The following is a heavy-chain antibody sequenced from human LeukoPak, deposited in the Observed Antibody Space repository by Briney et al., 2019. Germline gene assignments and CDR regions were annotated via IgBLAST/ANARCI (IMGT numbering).Heavy chain of an antibody. CDR2: ISSSGSTI. V-gene: IGHV3-48*03. D-gene: IGHD3-22*01. CDR3: ARDIPTYYYDSSGYYSLGY. CDR1: GFTFKNYE. Sequence: GGSLRLSCVASGFTFKNYEMSWVRQAPGKGLEWVSYISSSGSTIYYADSVKGRFTISRDNAKNSLYLQMNSLRAEDTAVYYCARDIPTYYYDSSGYYSLGYWGQGTLVTVSS. J-gene: IGHJ4*02.